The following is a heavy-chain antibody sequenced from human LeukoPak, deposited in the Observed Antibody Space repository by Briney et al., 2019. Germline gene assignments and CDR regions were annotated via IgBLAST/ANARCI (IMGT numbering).Heavy chain of an antibody. J-gene: IGHJ4*02. CDR2: IIPIFGTA. V-gene: IGHV1-69*06. Sequence: SVKVSCKASGGTFSSYAISWVRQAPGQGLEWMGGIIPIFGTANYAQKFQGRVTITADKSTSTAYMELSSLRSEDTAVYYCARGTFITIFGVVTTQPPYYFDYWGQGTLVTVSS. D-gene: IGHD3-3*01. CDR3: ARGTFITIFGVVTTQPPYYFDY. CDR1: GGTFSSYA.